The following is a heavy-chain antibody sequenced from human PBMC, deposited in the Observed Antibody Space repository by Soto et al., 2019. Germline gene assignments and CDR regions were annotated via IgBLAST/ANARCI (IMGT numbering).Heavy chain of an antibody. CDR2: ISGSGSST. CDR3: ARDVHFDEHDAFDI. Sequence: PGGSLRLSCAASGFTFSSYAMSWVRQAPGKGLEWVSAISGSGSSTYYADSVKGRFTISRDNSKNTLYLQMNSLRAEDTAVYYFARDVHFDEHDAFDIWGQGKMVTVSS. V-gene: IGHV3-23*01. D-gene: IGHD3-9*01. J-gene: IGHJ3*02. CDR1: GFTFSSYA.